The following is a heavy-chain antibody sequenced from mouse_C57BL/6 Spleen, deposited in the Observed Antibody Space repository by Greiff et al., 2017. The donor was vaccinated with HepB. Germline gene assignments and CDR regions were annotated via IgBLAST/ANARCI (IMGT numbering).Heavy chain of an antibody. CDR3: ARGRFNFDY. J-gene: IGHJ2*01. V-gene: IGHV3-6*01. CDR2: ISYDGSN. Sequence: EVKLQESGPGLVKPSQSLSLTCSVTGYSITSGYYWNWIRQFPGNKLEWMGYISYDGSNNYNPSLKNRISITRDTSKNQFFLKLNSVTTEDTATYYCARGRFNFDYWGQGTTLTVSS. CDR1: GYSITSGYY.